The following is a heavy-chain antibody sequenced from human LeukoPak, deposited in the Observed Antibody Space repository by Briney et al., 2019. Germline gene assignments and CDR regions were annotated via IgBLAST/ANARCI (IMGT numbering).Heavy chain of an antibody. D-gene: IGHD3-16*01. CDR2: ISSDGSST. V-gene: IGHV3-74*01. J-gene: IGHJ4*02. CDR3: AAAGRGSLDY. CDR1: GFTLSSFW. Sequence: PGGSLRLSCAASGFTLSSFWMHWVRQAPGKGLEWVSRISSDGSSTNYADSVKGRFAISRDAAKNTPFLQINSLRAEDTAVYFCAAAGRGSLDYWGQGTLVTVSS.